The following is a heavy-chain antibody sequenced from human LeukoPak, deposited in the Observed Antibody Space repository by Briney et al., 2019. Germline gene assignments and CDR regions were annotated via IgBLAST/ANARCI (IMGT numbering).Heavy chain of an antibody. J-gene: IGHJ4*02. V-gene: IGHV1-18*04. CDR3: ARDSLGYCGGGSCYSGY. D-gene: IGHD2-15*01. CDR1: GYTFTSYG. Sequence: GASVKVSCKASGYTFTSYGISWVRQAPGQGLEWMGWISAYNGNTNYAQKLQGRVTMTTDTSTSTAYMELRSLRSDDTAVYYCARDSLGYCGGGSCYSGYWGQGTLVTVSS. CDR2: ISAYNGNT.